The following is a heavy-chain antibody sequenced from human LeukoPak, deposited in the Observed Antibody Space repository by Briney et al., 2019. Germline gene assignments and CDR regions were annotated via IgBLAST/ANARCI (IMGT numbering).Heavy chain of an antibody. CDR3: ARPDYGDYVFDI. CDR2: IYDSGST. V-gene: IGHV4-39*01. CDR1: GGSISSSSYY. Sequence: PSETLSLTCTVSGGSISSSSYYWGWIRQSPGKGLEWIGSIYDSGSTYYNPSLKSRVTISVDTSKNQFSLKLRSVTAADTAVHHCARPDYGDYVFDIWGQGTMVTVSS. J-gene: IGHJ3*02. D-gene: IGHD4-17*01.